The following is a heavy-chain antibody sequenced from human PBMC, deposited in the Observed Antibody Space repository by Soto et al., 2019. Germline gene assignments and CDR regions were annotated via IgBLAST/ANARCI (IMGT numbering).Heavy chain of an antibody. CDR2: IYYSGST. CDR3: ARDTQPGDHYYGSGSTPMGYYYYYGMDV. D-gene: IGHD3-10*01. J-gene: IGHJ6*02. V-gene: IGHV4-59*12. Sequence: SETLSLTCTVSGASISSYYWSWILQPPWKGLEWIGYIYYSGSTNYNPSLKSRVTISVDTSKNQFSLKLSSVTAADTAVYYCARDTQPGDHYYGSGSTPMGYYYYYGMDVWGQGTTVTVSS. CDR1: GASISSYY.